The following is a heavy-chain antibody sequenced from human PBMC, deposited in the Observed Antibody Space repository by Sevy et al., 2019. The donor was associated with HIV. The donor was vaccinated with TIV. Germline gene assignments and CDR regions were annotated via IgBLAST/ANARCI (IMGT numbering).Heavy chain of an antibody. V-gene: IGHV3-9*01. CDR3: AKDNYDILTGYSYYGMDV. Sequence: GGSLRLSCAASGFTFDDYAMHWVRQAPGKDLEWVSGISWNSGSIGYADSVKGRFTISRDNAKNSLYLQMNSLRAEDTALYYCAKDNYDILTGYSYYGMDVWGQGTTVTVSS. CDR1: GFTFDDYA. D-gene: IGHD3-9*01. J-gene: IGHJ6*02. CDR2: ISWNSGSI.